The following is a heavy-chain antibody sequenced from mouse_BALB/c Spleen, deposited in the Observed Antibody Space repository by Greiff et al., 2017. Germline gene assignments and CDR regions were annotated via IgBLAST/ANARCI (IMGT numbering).Heavy chain of an antibody. V-gene: IGHV2-9*02. D-gene: IGHD1-1*01. Sequence: VQLVESGPGLVAPSQSLSITCTVSGFSLTSYGVHWVRQPPGKGLEWLGVIWAGGSTNYNSPLMSRLSISKDNSTSQVFLKMNSLQTDDTAMYYCARLDYYGSSPFAYWGQGTLVTVSA. CDR1: GFSLTSYG. CDR3: ARLDYYGSSPFAY. CDR2: IWAGGST. J-gene: IGHJ3*01.